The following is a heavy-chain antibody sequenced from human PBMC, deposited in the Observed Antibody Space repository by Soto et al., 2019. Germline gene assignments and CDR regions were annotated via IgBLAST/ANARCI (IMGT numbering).Heavy chain of an antibody. Sequence: EVQLVESGGGLVQPGGSLRLSCAASEFTFSTYSMNWVRQAPGKGLEWVSYISSSSSSIYYADSVKGRFTISRDNAKNSLYLQMNSLRAEDTAVYYCARSTTVTTSYYCYYYYMDVWGKGTTVTVSS. CDR1: EFTFSTYS. V-gene: IGHV3-48*01. D-gene: IGHD4-17*01. J-gene: IGHJ6*03. CDR3: ARSTTVTTSYYCYYYYMDV. CDR2: ISSSSSSI.